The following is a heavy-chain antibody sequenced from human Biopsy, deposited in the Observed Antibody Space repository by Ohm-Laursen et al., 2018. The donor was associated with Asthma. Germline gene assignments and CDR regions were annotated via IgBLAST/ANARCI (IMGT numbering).Heavy chain of an antibody. Sequence: GSLRLSCTASGFTVSRDHMFWVRQAPGKGLEWASVIYSGGTSHTADSVRGRFTISGDFSKNTLHLQMHSLRVEDTAAYYCARGDSSGWSHYYFDYWGQGTLVTVSS. D-gene: IGHD6-19*01. CDR3: ARGDSSGWSHYYFDY. CDR2: IYSGGTS. CDR1: GFTVSRDH. J-gene: IGHJ4*02. V-gene: IGHV3-53*01.